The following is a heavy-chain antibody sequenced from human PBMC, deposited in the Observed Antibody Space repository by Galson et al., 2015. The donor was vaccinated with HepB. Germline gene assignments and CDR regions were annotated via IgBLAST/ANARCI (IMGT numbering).Heavy chain of an antibody. Sequence: SVKVSCKASGYTFTSYAMHWVRQAPGQRLEWMGWINAGNGNTKYSQKFQGRVTITRDTSASTAYMELSSLRSEDTAVYYCARDSLVPAAITYYGMDVWGPWTTVTLSS. CDR3: ARDSLVPAAITYYGMDV. J-gene: IGHJ6*02. CDR1: GYTFTSYA. V-gene: IGHV1-3*01. CDR2: INAGNGNT. D-gene: IGHD2-2*02.